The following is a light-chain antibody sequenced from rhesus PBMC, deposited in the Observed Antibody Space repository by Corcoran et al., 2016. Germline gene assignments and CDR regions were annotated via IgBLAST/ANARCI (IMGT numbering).Light chain of an antibody. CDR2: YAS. V-gene: IGKV1-37*01. Sequence: DIQMAQSPSSLSASVGETVTITCRASQDIQTYLAGYQQKPGKAPKPLIYYASNLENGVPPRLTGSGSGTEFTLTISRLQPEDFATYYCQHYNSVPYSFGQGTEVEIK. CDR1: QDIQTY. J-gene: IGKJ2*01. CDR3: QHYNSVPYS.